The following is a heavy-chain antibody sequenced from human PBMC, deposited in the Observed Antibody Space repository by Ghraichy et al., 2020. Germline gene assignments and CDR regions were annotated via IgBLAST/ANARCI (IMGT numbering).Heavy chain of an antibody. Sequence: GGSLRLSCAASGFTFSSYAMSWVRQAPGKGLEWVSAISRSGGGTYYADSVKGRFTISRDNSKNTLYLQMNTLRAEDTAVYYCAKEVDYGGSLGGIDYFDYWGHGTLVTVSS. D-gene: IGHD4/OR15-4a*01. CDR2: ISRSGGGT. CDR1: GFTFSSYA. CDR3: AKEVDYGGSLGGIDYFDY. J-gene: IGHJ4*01. V-gene: IGHV3-23*01.